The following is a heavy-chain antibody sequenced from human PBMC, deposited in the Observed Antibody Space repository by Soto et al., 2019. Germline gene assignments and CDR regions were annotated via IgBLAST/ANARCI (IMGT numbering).Heavy chain of an antibody. CDR2: IWYDVSNK. D-gene: IGHD2-2*02. V-gene: IGHV3-30*02. J-gene: IGHJ6*02. CDR3: ASDLLGYCSSTSCYKFGYYGMDV. Sequence: GGSLRLSCAASGFTFSSYGMHCVRQARCKGLEWVAFIWYDVSNKYYADSVKGRFTISRDNSKNTLYLQMNSLRAEDTAVYYCASDLLGYCSSTSCYKFGYYGMDVWGQGTTVTVSS. CDR1: GFTFSSYG.